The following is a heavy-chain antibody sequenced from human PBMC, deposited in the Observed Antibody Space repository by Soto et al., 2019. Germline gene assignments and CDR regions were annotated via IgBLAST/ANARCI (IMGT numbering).Heavy chain of an antibody. CDR1: GGSISSGGYY. D-gene: IGHD3-22*01. Sequence: QVQLQESGPGLLKPSQTLSLTCTVSGGSISSGGYYWSWIRQHPGKGLEWIGYIYYSGSTYYNPSLKSRVTISVDTSKNKFSLKLSSVTAADTAVYYCARHNYDSSGTAVDVWGQGTTVTVSS. CDR2: IYYSGST. J-gene: IGHJ6*02. V-gene: IGHV4-31*03. CDR3: ARHNYDSSGTAVDV.